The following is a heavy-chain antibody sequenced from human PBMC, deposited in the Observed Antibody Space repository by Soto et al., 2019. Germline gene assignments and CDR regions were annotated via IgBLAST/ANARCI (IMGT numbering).Heavy chain of an antibody. J-gene: IGHJ5*01. CDR1: GGSVSSSIYY. Sequence: SETLSLTCTVSGGSVSSSIYYWGWIRQPPRKGLEWIGSIYYSGSTYYNPSLKSRVTISLDTSKNQFSLRLNSVTAADAALYYCAAGDYSGSGTYYNGWFDSWGQGTLVTVSS. V-gene: IGHV4-39*01. CDR2: IYYSGST. CDR3: AAGDYSGSGTYYNGWFDS. D-gene: IGHD3-10*01.